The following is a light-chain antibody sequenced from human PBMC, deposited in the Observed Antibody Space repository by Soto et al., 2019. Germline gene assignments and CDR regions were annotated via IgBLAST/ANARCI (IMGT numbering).Light chain of an antibody. CDR1: SSDIGAYIY. V-gene: IGLV2-8*01. CDR3: SSYTTIKTVV. Sequence: QSALTQPPSASGSPGQSVTISCTGTSSDIGAYIYVSWYQQHPGKAPKLMISEVSRRPSGVPERFSGSKSGNTASLTVSGVQPEDEADYHCSSYTTIKTVVFGGGTKVTVL. CDR2: EVS. J-gene: IGLJ2*01.